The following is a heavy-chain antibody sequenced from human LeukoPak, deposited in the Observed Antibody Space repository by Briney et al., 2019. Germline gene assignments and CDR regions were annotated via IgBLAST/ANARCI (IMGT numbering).Heavy chain of an antibody. CDR2: ISAYNGST. D-gene: IGHD1-26*01. J-gene: IGHJ3*02. CDR1: GYTFSSYG. V-gene: IGHV1-18*01. Sequence: ASVKVSCTASGYTFSSYGMSWVRQAPGQGLEWMGWISAYNGSTHYAQKLQGRDSMITDTSSSTAYLELRSLRSDDTAVYYWARAIYSGSYYADAFDIWGQGTMVTVSS. CDR3: ARAIYSGSYYADAFDI.